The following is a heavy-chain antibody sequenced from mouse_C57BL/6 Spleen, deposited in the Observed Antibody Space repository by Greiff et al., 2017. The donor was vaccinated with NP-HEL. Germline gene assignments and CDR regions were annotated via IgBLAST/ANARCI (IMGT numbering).Heavy chain of an antibody. CDR3: ARDAMDY. J-gene: IGHJ4*01. V-gene: IGHV5-4*01. CDR2: ISDGGSYT. Sequence: EVKLVESGGGLVKPGGSLKLSCAASGFTFSSYAMSWVRQTPEKRLEWVATISDGGSYTYYPDNVKGRFTISRDNAKNNLYLQMSHLKSEDKAMYYCARDAMDYWGQGTSVTVSS. CDR1: GFTFSSYA.